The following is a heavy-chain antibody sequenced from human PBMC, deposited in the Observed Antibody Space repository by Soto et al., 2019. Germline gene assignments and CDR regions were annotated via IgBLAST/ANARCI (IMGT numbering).Heavy chain of an antibody. J-gene: IGHJ4*02. CDR3: ARPLKFSSGAYFDY. V-gene: IGHV5-51*01. CDR2: IFPGDSDT. Sequence: GESLKISCKASGYSFTSHWIGWVRQTPEKGMEWMGIIFPGDSDTRYNPSFQGQVTISADKSIYTAYLQWSSLKASDTAMYYCARPLKFSSGAYFDYWGQGTLVTVSS. D-gene: IGHD6-19*01. CDR1: GYSFTSHW.